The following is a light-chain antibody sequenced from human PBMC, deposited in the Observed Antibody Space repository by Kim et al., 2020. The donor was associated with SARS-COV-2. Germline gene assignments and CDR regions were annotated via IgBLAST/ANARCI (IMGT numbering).Light chain of an antibody. CDR1: QVVSSN. CDR3: HQYNNWPST. V-gene: IGKV3-15*01. Sequence: PPGERAPLCCGAGQVVSSNVSWYQQKPGQAPRLLVSGASTRATGIPAWISGSGSGTEIIRTISMLQSDDFAVYYCHQYNNWPSTFGQGTKVDIK. J-gene: IGKJ1*01. CDR2: GAS.